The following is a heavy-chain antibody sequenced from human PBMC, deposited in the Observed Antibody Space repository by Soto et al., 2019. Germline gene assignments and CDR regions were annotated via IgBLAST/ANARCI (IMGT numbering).Heavy chain of an antibody. D-gene: IGHD2-15*01. Sequence: SETLSVTCTVSGGSIISSSYYWGWNRQPPGKGLEWIGSIYYSGSTYYNPSLKSRVTISVDTSKNQFSLKLSSVTAADTAVYYCARHTPAISISDHWGQGTLVTVSS. CDR1: GGSIISSSYY. CDR3: ARHTPAISISDH. J-gene: IGHJ4*02. V-gene: IGHV4-39*01. CDR2: IYYSGST.